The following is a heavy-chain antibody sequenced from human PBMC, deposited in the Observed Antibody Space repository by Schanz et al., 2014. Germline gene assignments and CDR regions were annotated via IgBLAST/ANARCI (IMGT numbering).Heavy chain of an antibody. V-gene: IGHV3-48*01. CDR1: GITFSSHS. CDR3: ARDRRNADPCQ. Sequence: EVQLVESGGGLVQPGGSLRLSCAASGITFSSHSFNWVRQAPGKGLEWISYITYNGGTIYYADSVKGRFTISRDNAKNALYLEMNSLRAEDTALYYCARDRRNADPCQWGQGTLVTVSS. J-gene: IGHJ4*02. D-gene: IGHD1-1*01. CDR2: ITYNGGTI.